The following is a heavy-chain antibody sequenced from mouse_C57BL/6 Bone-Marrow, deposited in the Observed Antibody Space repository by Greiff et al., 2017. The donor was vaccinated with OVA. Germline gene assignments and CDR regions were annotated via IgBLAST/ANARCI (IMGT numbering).Heavy chain of an antibody. J-gene: IGHJ4*01. V-gene: IGHV1-81*01. CDR2: IYPRSGNT. CDR1: GYTFTSYG. CDR3: ARVRLRRKGNAMDY. Sequence: VQLQQSGAELARPGASVKLSCKASGYTFTSYGISWVKQRTGQGLEWIGEIYPRSGNTYYNEKFQGKATLTADKSSSTAYMELRSLTSEDSAVYFCARVRLRRKGNAMDYWGQGTSVTVSS. D-gene: IGHD2-2*01.